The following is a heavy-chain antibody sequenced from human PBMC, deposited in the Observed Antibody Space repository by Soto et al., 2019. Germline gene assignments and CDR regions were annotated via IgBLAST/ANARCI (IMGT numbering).Heavy chain of an antibody. CDR1: GFTFSSYG. Sequence: ESGGGVVQPGRSLRLSCAASGFTFSSYGMHWVRQAPGKGLEWVAVIWYDGSNKYYADSVKGRFTISRDNSKNTLYLQMNSLRAEDTAVYYCARSAGVGYSGYDLAYWGQGTLVTVSS. D-gene: IGHD5-12*01. CDR2: IWYDGSNK. CDR3: ARSAGVGYSGYDLAY. J-gene: IGHJ4*02. V-gene: IGHV3-33*01.